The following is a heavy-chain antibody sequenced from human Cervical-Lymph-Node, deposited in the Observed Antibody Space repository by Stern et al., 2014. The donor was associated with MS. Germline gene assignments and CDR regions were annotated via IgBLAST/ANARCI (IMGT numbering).Heavy chain of an antibody. J-gene: IGHJ4*02. CDR1: GASFSSGAYY. Sequence: QVQLGESGPGLVKPSQTLYLTRTVSGASFSSGAYYSRWIRQHPGKDLAWIGYIYYSGSTYYNPSLKRRVTISVDTSKSQSSLKRSSVTAADTAVYYCAREVVGQYFDYWGQGSLVTVSS. CDR3: AREVVGQYFDY. V-gene: IGHV4-31*03. D-gene: IGHD2-15*01. CDR2: IYYSGST.